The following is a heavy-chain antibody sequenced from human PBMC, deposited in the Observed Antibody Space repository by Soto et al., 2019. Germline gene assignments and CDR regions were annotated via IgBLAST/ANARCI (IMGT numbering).Heavy chain of an antibody. CDR3: ARDSPGYSGRTGWFNP. CDR2: IVVGSGIT. D-gene: IGHD1-26*01. Sequence: SVRVSCKPPGFTFPGCALHWVQQARAQRLEWRGWIVVGSGITNYAQKFQERVTITRDMSTSTAYMELSSLRAEDTAVYYCARDSPGYSGRTGWFNPWGKGTLVTFS. J-gene: IGHJ5*02. V-gene: IGHV1-58*01. CDR1: GFTFPGCA.